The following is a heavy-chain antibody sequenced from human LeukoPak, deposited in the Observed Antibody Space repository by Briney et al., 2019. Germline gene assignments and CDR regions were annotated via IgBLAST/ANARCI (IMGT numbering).Heavy chain of an antibody. CDR1: GFTFSSYW. D-gene: IGHD6-13*01. J-gene: IGHJ6*02. CDR2: IKQDGSEK. V-gene: IGHV3-7*01. Sequence: GGSLRLSCAASGFTFSSYWMSWVRQAPGKGLEWVANIKQDGSEKYYVDSVKGRFTISRDNAKNSLYLQMNSLSAEDTAVYYCARDPYSSSWYLDYYYYGMDVWGQGTTVTVSS. CDR3: ARDPYSSSWYLDYYYYGMDV.